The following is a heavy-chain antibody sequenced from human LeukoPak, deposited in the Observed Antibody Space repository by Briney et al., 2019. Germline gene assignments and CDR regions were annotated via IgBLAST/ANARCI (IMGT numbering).Heavy chain of an antibody. J-gene: IGHJ4*02. CDR1: GFTFSSYG. CDR2: IWYDGSNK. V-gene: IGHV3-33*01. CDR3: ARDFYYYGSGSPCDY. D-gene: IGHD3-10*01. Sequence: GGSLRLSCAASGFTFSSYGMHWVRQAPGKGLEWVAVIWYDGSNKYYADSVKGRFTISRDNSKNTLYLQMNSLRAEDTAVYYCARDFYYYGSGSPCDYWGQGTLVTVSS.